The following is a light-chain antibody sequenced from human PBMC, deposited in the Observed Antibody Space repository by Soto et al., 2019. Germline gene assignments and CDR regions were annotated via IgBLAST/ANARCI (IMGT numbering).Light chain of an antibody. CDR1: SSDVGGYNY. CDR3: SSYTTSNTRQLV. CDR2: DVS. V-gene: IGLV2-14*03. Sequence: QSVLTQPASLSESPGQSITISCTGTSSDVGGYNYVSWYQHHPGKAPKLIIYDVSNRPSGVSNPFSGSKSGNTASLTISGLQPEDEADYYCSSYTTSNTRQLVFGTGTKVTVL. J-gene: IGLJ1*01.